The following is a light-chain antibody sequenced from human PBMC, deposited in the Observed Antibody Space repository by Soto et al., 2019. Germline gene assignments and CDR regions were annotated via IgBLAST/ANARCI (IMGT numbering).Light chain of an antibody. Sequence: DIQMTQSPSSLSASVGDRVTITCRASQGISTYLNWYQQKPGKAPKLLIYAASSLQSGVPSRFSGSGSETDFTLTISSLQPEDFATYSCQQSYSAPVTFGQGTKL. CDR3: QQSYSAPVT. J-gene: IGKJ2*01. V-gene: IGKV1-39*01. CDR2: AAS. CDR1: QGISTY.